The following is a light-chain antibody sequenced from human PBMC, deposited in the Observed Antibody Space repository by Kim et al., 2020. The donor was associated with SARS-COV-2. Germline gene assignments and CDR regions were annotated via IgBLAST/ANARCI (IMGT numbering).Light chain of an antibody. CDR2: EAS. Sequence: AFVGARVTIPCRASQDISSWLACYQQKPGKAPKVLIYEASNLQSGVPSRFSGSGSGTDFTLTINGLQPEDFATYYCQQTHGFPLTFGGGTKVDIK. J-gene: IGKJ4*01. CDR3: QQTHGFPLT. CDR1: QDISSW. V-gene: IGKV1D-12*01.